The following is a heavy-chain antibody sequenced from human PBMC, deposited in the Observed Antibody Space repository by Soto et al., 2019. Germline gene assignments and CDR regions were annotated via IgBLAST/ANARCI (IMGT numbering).Heavy chain of an antibody. D-gene: IGHD1-1*01. Sequence: QLQLQESGPGLVKPSETLSLTCNASGGSITSSGSAWGWIRQSPGKGLEWIGTIDYSGNIYYIPSLKSRINISVDTSKNQISLKLSSVTAADPAVYYCARHIHNQGFEYYFDSWGQGTLVTVSS. V-gene: IGHV4-39*01. CDR1: GGSITSSGSA. CDR2: IDYSGNI. CDR3: ARHIHNQGFEYYFDS. J-gene: IGHJ4*02.